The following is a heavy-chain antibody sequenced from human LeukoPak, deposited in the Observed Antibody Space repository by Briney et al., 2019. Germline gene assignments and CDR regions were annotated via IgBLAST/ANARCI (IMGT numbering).Heavy chain of an antibody. CDR3: ATVLGGYKTDAFDI. V-gene: IGHV1-2*02. J-gene: IGHJ3*02. CDR1: GYTFTGYY. CDR2: INPNSGGT. D-gene: IGHD5-12*01. Sequence: GASVKVSCKASGYTFTGYYMHWVRQAPGQGLEWMGWINPNSGGTNYAQKFQGRVTMTRDTSISTAYMELSRLRSEDTAVYYCATVLGGYKTDAFDIWGQGTMVTVSS.